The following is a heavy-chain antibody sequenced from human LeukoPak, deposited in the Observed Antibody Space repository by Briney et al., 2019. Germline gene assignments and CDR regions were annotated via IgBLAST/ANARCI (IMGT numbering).Heavy chain of an antibody. Sequence: PSETLSLTCTVSGASVSNYDWSWIRQPPGKGLEWIGYVYYSGRTNYNPSLESRVTISVDTSKNQFSLKLSSVTAADTAVYYCARGSIWSVTPSEYFDLWGRGTLVTVSS. V-gene: IGHV4-59*02. CDR1: GASVSNYD. CDR2: VYYSGRT. D-gene: IGHD4-17*01. J-gene: IGHJ2*01. CDR3: ARGSIWSVTPSEYFDL.